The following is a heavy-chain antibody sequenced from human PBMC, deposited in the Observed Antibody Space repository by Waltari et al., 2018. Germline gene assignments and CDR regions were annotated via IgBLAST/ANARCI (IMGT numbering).Heavy chain of an antibody. CDR1: GGSISSGGYY. CDR2: IYYSGRT. J-gene: IGHJ4*02. D-gene: IGHD3-22*01. Sequence: QLQLQESGPGLVKPSETLSLTCTVSGGSISSGGYYWGWIRQPPGKGLEWIGSIYYSGRTFYNPSLKSRVTISVDTSKSQFSLKLSSLTAADTAMYYCARVVLDNSGPPFDYWGPGTLVTVSS. V-gene: IGHV4-39*07. CDR3: ARVVLDNSGPPFDY.